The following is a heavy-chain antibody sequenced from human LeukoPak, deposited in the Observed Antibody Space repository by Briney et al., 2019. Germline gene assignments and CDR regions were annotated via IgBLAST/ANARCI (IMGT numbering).Heavy chain of an antibody. CDR1: GFTFSSYA. CDR2: ISYDGSNK. D-gene: IGHD3-22*01. CDR3: DGSGYPPY. V-gene: IGHV3-30*04. J-gene: IGHJ4*02. Sequence: GRSLRLSCAASGFTFSSYAMHWVRQAPGKGLEWVAVISYDGSNKYYADSVKGRFTISRDNAKNSVYLQMNSLRAEDTAVYNYDGSGYPPYWGQGTLVTVSS.